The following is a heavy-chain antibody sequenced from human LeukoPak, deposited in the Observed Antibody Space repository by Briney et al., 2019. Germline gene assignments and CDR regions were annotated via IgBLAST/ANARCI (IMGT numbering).Heavy chain of an antibody. CDR2: ISSSGSTI. CDR1: GFTFSSYS. V-gene: IGHV3-48*04. D-gene: IGHD4-23*01. CDR3: ARDLWYGGNGEFDY. J-gene: IGHJ4*02. Sequence: GGSLRLSCAASGFTFSSYSMNWVRQAPGKGLEWVSYISSSGSTIYYADSVKGRFTISRDNAKNSLYLQMNSLRAEDTAVYYCARDLWYGGNGEFDYWGQGTLVTVSS.